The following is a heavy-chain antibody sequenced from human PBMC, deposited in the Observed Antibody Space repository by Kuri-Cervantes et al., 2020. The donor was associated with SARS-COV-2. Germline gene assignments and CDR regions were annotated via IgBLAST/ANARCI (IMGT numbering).Heavy chain of an antibody. D-gene: IGHD3-22*01. Sequence: GGSLRLSCGASGFTFSSYDMHWVRQATGKGLEWVSAIGTAGDTYYPGSVKGRFTISRENAKNSLYLQMNSLRAGDTAVYYCARDGQYYYDSSGYYSDWYFDLWGRGTLVTVSS. CDR1: GFTFSSYD. CDR2: IGTAGDT. J-gene: IGHJ2*01. V-gene: IGHV3-13*04. CDR3: ARDGQYYYDSSGYYSDWYFDL.